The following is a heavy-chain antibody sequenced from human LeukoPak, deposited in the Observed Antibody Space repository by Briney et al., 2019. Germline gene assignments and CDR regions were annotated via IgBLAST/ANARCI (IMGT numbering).Heavy chain of an antibody. CDR1: GFTFSSYG. J-gene: IGHJ4*02. CDR3: AKDQCSSTSCSPFDY. Sequence: GGSLRLSCAASGFTFSSYGTHWVRQAPGKGLEWVAFIRYDGSNKYYADSVKGRFTISRDNSKNTLYLQMNGLRAEDTAVYYCAKDQCSSTSCSPFDYWGQGTLVTVSS. CDR2: IRYDGSNK. D-gene: IGHD2-2*01. V-gene: IGHV3-30*02.